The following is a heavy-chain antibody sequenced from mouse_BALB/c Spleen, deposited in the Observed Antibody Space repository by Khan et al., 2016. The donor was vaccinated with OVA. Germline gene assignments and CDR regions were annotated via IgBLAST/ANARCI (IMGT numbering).Heavy chain of an antibody. CDR1: GISITTGNYR. J-gene: IGHJ1*01. CDR3: ARDSGFWYFDV. CDR2: IFYSGSF. Sequence: VQLKQSGPGLVKPSQTVSLTCSVTGISITTGNYRWSWIRQFPGNKLEWLGFIFYSGSFTYNPSLTSRPTITRDTSKNQFFLEMNSLTAEDTATYYCARDSGFWYFDVGGAGTTVTVSS. V-gene: IGHV3-5*02. D-gene: IGHD2-2*01.